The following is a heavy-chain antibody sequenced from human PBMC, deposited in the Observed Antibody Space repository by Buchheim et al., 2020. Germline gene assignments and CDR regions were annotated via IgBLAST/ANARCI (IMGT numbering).Heavy chain of an antibody. V-gene: IGHV3-30*18. CDR3: AKDNITIFGVVIIRRFGYFDY. D-gene: IGHD3-3*01. CDR2: ISYDGSNK. J-gene: IGHJ4*02. Sequence: QVQLVESGGGVVQPGRSLRLSCAASGFTFSSYGMHWVRQAPGKGLEWVAVISYDGSNKYYADSVKGRFTISRDNSKNTLYLQMNSLRAEDTAVYYCAKDNITIFGVVIIRRFGYFDYWGQGTL. CDR1: GFTFSSYG.